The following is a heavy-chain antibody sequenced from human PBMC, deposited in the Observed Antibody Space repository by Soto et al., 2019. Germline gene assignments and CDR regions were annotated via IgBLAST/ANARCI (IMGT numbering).Heavy chain of an antibody. Sequence: EVQLVESGGGLVKPGGSLRLSCEASGFTFSSYSMNWVRQAPGKGLEWVSSISSSSSYIYYAASVKGRFTISRDNAKNSLSLQMNSLRAEDTAVYYCARLTSYDSSGSYCYWGQGTLVTVSS. J-gene: IGHJ4*02. V-gene: IGHV3-21*03. CDR1: GFTFSSYS. CDR2: ISSSSSYI. D-gene: IGHD3-22*01. CDR3: ARLTSYDSSGSYCY.